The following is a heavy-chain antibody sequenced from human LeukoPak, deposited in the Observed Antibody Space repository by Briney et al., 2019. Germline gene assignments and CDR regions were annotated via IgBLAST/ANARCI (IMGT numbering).Heavy chain of an antibody. Sequence: GRSLRLSCAASGFTFSSYGMHWVRQAPGKGLEWVAVIWYDGSNKYYADSVKGRFTISRDNSKNTLYLQMNSLRAEDTAAYYCAKQEDCSSTSCYWAPFDYWGQGTLVTVSP. CDR1: GFTFSSYG. CDR3: AKQEDCSSTSCYWAPFDY. V-gene: IGHV3-33*06. J-gene: IGHJ4*02. CDR2: IWYDGSNK. D-gene: IGHD2-2*01.